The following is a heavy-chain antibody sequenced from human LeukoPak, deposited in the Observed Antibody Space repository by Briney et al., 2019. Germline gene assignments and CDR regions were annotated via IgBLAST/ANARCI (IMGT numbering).Heavy chain of an antibody. V-gene: IGHV4-59*02. CDR1: GGSVSGSY. D-gene: IGHD6-19*01. CDR2: IYYTGST. CDR3: ARLPSGWYYFDY. Sequence: PSETLSLTCTVSGGSVSGSYWSWIRQPPGMGLEWIGYIYYTGSTNYNPSLKSRVSISIDTSKNQLSLKLSSVTAADTAVYYCARLPSGWYYFDYWGQGTLVTVSS. J-gene: IGHJ4*02.